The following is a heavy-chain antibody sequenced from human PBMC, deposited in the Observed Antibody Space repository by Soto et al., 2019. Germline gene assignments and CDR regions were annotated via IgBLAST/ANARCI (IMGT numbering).Heavy chain of an antibody. CDR2: ISGSGGST. J-gene: IGHJ6*02. V-gene: IGHV3-23*01. D-gene: IGHD3-10*01. CDR1: GFTFSSYA. CDR3: AKVLRITMVRGVPVDV. Sequence: GGSLRLSCAASGFTFSSYAMSWVRQAPGKGLEWVSAISGSGGSTYYADSVKGRFTISRDNSKNTLYLQMNSLRAEDTAVYYCAKVLRITMVRGVPVDVWGQGTTVTVSS.